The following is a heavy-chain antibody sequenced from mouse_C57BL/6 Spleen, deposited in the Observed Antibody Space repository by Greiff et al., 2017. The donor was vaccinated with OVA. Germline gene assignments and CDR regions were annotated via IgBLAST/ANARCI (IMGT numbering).Heavy chain of an antibody. CDR1: GFTFSSYA. Sequence: EVNVVESGGGLVKPGGSLKLSCAASGFTFSSYATSWVRQTPEKRLEWVATISDGGSYTYYPDNVKGRFTISRDNAKNNRYLQMSHLKSEDTAMYYCARDHYGSTYAMDYWGQGTSVTVSS. CDR2: ISDGGSYT. J-gene: IGHJ4*01. D-gene: IGHD1-1*01. V-gene: IGHV5-4*01. CDR3: ARDHYGSTYAMDY.